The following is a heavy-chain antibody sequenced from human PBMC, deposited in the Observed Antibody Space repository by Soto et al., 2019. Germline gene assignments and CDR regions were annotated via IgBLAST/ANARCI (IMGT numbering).Heavy chain of an antibody. Sequence: SETLSLTCTVSGGAISGYYWTWIRQSAGKGLEWNGRIHSSGGTKYNPSLQRRLTMSLDTSKNQFSMRLTSVTAADAAVYYCARGQRFSDSFAPWGQGTLVTVSS. D-gene: IGHD3-3*01. CDR2: IHSSGGT. CDR1: GGAISGYY. CDR3: ARGQRFSDSFAP. V-gene: IGHV4-4*07. J-gene: IGHJ5*02.